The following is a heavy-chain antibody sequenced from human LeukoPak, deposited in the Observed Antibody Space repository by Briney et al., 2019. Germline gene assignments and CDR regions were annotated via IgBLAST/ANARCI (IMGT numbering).Heavy chain of an antibody. Sequence: SVKVPCKASGGTFSSYAISWVRQAPGKGLEWMGGIIPIFGTANYAQKFQGRVTITADKSTSTAYMELRRLRSDDTAVYYCARDYYGGPPRTLYYYYMDVWGKGTTVTVSS. D-gene: IGHD4-23*01. CDR2: IIPIFGTA. J-gene: IGHJ6*03. CDR1: GGTFSSYA. CDR3: ARDYYGGPPRTLYYYYMDV. V-gene: IGHV1-69*06.